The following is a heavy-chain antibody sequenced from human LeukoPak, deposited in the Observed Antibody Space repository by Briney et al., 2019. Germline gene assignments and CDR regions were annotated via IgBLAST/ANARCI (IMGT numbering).Heavy chain of an antibody. V-gene: IGHV4-59*01. D-gene: IGHD3-10*01. CDR3: ARAIGELYNWFDP. J-gene: IGHJ5*02. CDR1: GGSISSYY. Sequence: SETLSLTCTVSGGSISSYYWSWIGQPPGKGLEWIGYIYYSGSTNYNPSLKSRVTISVDTSKNQFSLKLSSVTAADTAVYYCARAIGELYNWFDPWGQGTLVTVSS. CDR2: IYYSGST.